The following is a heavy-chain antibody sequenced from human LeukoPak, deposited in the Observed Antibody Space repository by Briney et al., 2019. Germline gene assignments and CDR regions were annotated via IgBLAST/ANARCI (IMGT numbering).Heavy chain of an antibody. D-gene: IGHD5-12*01. V-gene: IGHV4-59*12. Sequence: SETLSLTCTVSGGSISSYYWSWIRQPPGKGLEWIGYIYHSGSTYYNPSLKSRVTISVDRSKNQFSLKLSSVTAADTAVYYCARDNQHSDSDRGYYFDYWGLGRLVTVSS. CDR3: ARDNQHSDSDRGYYFDY. J-gene: IGHJ4*02. CDR1: GGSISSYY. CDR2: IYHSGST.